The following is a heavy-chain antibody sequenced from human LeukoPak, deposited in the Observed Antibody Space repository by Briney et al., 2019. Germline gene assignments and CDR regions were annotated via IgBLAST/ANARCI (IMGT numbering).Heavy chain of an antibody. Sequence: GGSLRLSCAASGLTFSSNDMTWVRQGPGKGLEWVSSISGSGSRTYYADSVKGRFTISRDKSKNTLYLQMNSLGAEDTAVYYCAKGGGSWYFDYWGQGNLVTVSS. D-gene: IGHD3-10*01. CDR3: AKGGGSWYFDY. J-gene: IGHJ4*02. V-gene: IGHV3-23*01. CDR2: ISGSGSRT. CDR1: GLTFSSND.